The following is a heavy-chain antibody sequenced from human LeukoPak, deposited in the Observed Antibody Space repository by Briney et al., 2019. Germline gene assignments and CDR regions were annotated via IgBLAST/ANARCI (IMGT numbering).Heavy chain of an antibody. D-gene: IGHD3-16*01. J-gene: IGHJ6*02. V-gene: IGHV3-48*02. CDR3: ARIPGGYYYAMDV. Sequence: GGSLRLSCVASGYPFSSYSRNWIRQAQGKGLGWVYYISVSGGVRSYADSVKGRFTISRDNAKNSLYLQMNSLRDEDTAVYYCARIPGGYYYAMDVWGQGTTVTVSS. CDR1: GYPFSSYS. CDR2: ISVSGGVR.